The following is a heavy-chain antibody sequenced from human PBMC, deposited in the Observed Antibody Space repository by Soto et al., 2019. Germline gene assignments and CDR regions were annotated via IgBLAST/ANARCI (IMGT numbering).Heavy chain of an antibody. CDR1: GFTFTNYG. V-gene: IGHV3-33*01. Sequence: QVQLVESGGGVVQPGTSLRLSCAASGFTFTNYGMHWVRQAPGKGLEWVALIWYDGSQKFYADSVKDRFTISRDTSKNTLYLQMNSLRAEDTAVYFCARDLSGPLDYWGQGTLLTVSS. D-gene: IGHD3-16*02. CDR3: ARDLSGPLDY. CDR2: IWYDGSQK. J-gene: IGHJ4*02.